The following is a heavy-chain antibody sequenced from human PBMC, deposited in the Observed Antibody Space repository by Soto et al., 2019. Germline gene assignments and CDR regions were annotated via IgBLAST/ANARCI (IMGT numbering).Heavy chain of an antibody. D-gene: IGHD5-12*01. CDR3: ATTGGLQSDFDY. J-gene: IGHJ4*02. CDR2: IYYSGIT. V-gene: IGHV4-59*01. Sequence: LSLTCTVSGGSISSYYWSWIRQPPGKGLEWIGYIYYSGITNYNPSLKSRVTISVDTSKNQFSLKLSSVTAADTAVYYCATTGGLQSDFDYWGQGTLVTVSS. CDR1: GGSISSYY.